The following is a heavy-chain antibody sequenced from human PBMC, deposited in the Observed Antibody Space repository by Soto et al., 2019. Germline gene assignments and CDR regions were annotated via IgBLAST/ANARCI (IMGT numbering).Heavy chain of an antibody. V-gene: IGHV1-18*01. CDR2: ISAYNGNT. Sequence: QVQLVQSGAEVKKPGASVKVSCKASGYTFTSYGISWVRQAPGQGLEWMGWISAYNGNTNYAQKLQGRVPMTTDTSTSTSYMELGSLRSDDTAVYYCARDLGAVAVAGGVIGGNWFDPWGQGTLVTVSS. D-gene: IGHD6-19*01. CDR1: GYTFTSYG. CDR3: ARDLGAVAVAGGVIGGNWFDP. J-gene: IGHJ5*02.